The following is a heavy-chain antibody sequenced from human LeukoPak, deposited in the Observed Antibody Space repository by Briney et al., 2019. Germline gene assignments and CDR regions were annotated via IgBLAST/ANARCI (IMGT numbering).Heavy chain of an antibody. V-gene: IGHV4-4*07. CDR3: ASGGDYRGFDY. D-gene: IGHD4-17*01. CDR1: GGSMNNYY. CDR2: IHPTRSA. J-gene: IGHJ4*02. Sequence: PSETLSLTCNVSGGSMNNYYWSWIRQSAGKGLEWIGRIHPTRSALYNPSLKSRVTMSVDTSKNQFSLQLSSVTAADTAVYYCASGGDYRGFDYWGQGTLVTVSS.